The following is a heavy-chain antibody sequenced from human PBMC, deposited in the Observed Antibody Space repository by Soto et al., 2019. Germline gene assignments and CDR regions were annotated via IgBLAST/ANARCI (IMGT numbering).Heavy chain of an antibody. D-gene: IGHD6-6*01. CDR2: ISGSDDST. CDR1: GFTFSSYA. V-gene: IGHV3-23*01. CDR3: AKRSSSSTFDY. Sequence: EVQLLESGGGLVQPGESLRLSCAASGFTFSSYAMSWVRQAPGKGLEWVSVISGSDDSTYYADSVKGRFTISRDNSKNTLYLQMNSRRAEDTAVYYCAKRSSSSTFDYCGQGTLVTVSS. J-gene: IGHJ4*02.